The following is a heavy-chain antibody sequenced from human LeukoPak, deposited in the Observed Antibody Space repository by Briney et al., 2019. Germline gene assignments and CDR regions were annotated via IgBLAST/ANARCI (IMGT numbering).Heavy chain of an antibody. J-gene: IGHJ6*02. CDR2: ISGSGAST. D-gene: IGHD6-13*01. Sequence: GGSLRLSCEASGFTFSRHSMHWVRQTPGKGLEWVSAISGSGASTCYADSVKGRFTISRDNSKNTLYLQMKSLRADDTAVYYCAKGRGSYSSSREVRYYYYAMDVWGQGTTVTVSS. CDR1: GFTFSRHS. CDR3: AKGRGSYSSSREVRYYYYAMDV. V-gene: IGHV3-23*01.